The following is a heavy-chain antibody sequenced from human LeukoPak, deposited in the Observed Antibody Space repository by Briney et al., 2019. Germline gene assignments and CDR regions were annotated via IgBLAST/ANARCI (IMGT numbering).Heavy chain of an antibody. J-gene: IGHJ4*02. CDR1: GFTFSSYG. Sequence: GGSLRLSCAASGFTFSSYGMHWVRQAPGKGLEWVAVISYDGSNKYYADSVKGRFTISRDNAKNTLYLQMNSLRAEDTAVYYCARAADYYASGIFYWGQGTLVTVSS. CDR2: ISYDGSNK. CDR3: ARAADYYASGIFY. D-gene: IGHD3-10*01. V-gene: IGHV3-30*03.